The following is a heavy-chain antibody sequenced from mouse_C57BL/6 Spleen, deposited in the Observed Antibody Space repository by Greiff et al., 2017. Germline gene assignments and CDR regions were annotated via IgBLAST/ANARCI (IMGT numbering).Heavy chain of an antibody. Sequence: VQLHQPGAELVKPGASVKMSCKASGYTFHSYWITWVKQGPGQGLVWIGDLYPGSGRTNYNEKFKSKAILTVDPSSSTAYMPISSLTSEDVAVYYCSGEGGKLRNSDYRGQGTTLTVSS. V-gene: IGHV1-55*01. J-gene: IGHJ2*01. CDR3: SGEGGKLRNSDY. CDR2: LYPGSGRT. CDR1: GYTFHSYW.